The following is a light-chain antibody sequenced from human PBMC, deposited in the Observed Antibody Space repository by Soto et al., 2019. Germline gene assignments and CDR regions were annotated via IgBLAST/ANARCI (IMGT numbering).Light chain of an antibody. Sequence: DIQMTQSPSTLSASVGDRVTITCRASQTISSSLAWYQQKPGKAPKPLIYRASSLESGVPSRFSGSGSGTEFTLTIISLQPDDFATYFCQHMATFGQGTKVEFK. CDR2: RAS. CDR1: QTISSS. CDR3: QHMAT. J-gene: IGKJ1*01. V-gene: IGKV1-5*03.